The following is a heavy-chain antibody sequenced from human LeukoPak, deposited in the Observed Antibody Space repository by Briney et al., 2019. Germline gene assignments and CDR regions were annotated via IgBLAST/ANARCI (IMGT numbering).Heavy chain of an antibody. J-gene: IGHJ6*02. CDR3: ARLPAGSGYNYYYYGMDV. V-gene: IGHV5-10-1*01. D-gene: IGHD3-22*01. CDR1: GYSFTSYW. CDR2: IDPSDSYT. Sequence: GESLRISCKGSGYSFTSYWICWVRQMPGKGLEWMGRIDPSDSYTNYSPSFQGHVTISADKSISTAYLQWSSLKASDTAMYYCARLPAGSGYNYYYYGMDVWGQGTTVTVSS.